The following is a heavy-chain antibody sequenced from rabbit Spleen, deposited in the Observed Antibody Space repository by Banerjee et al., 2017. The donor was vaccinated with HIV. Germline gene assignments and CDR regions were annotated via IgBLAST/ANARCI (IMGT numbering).Heavy chain of an antibody. D-gene: IGHD7-1*01. CDR3: ARFYAGYGDFGYAAM. J-gene: IGHJ6*01. CDR2: IGAGSSGST. CDR1: GFSFSAGYY. V-gene: IGHV1S45*01. Sequence: QEQLVESGGDLVKPGASLTLTCTASGFSFSAGYYMCWVRQAPGKGLEWIACIGAGSSGSTYYASWAKGRFTISKTSSTTVILQMTSLTAADTATYFCARFYAGYGDFGYAAMWGPGTLVTVS.